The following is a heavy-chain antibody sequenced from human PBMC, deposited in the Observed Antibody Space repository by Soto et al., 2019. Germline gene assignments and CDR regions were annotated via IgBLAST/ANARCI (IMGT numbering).Heavy chain of an antibody. CDR3: AGGHFGVTMDV. J-gene: IGHJ6*02. D-gene: IGHD3-3*01. CDR2: VNGGGDIT. V-gene: IGHV3-23*01. Sequence: EVQLLESGGGLVQPGGSLRLSCAASEFTFSSSSMIWVRQPPGKGLEWVSGVNGGGDITYYAESVKGRLTISRDNSKNTRYLQMNSLRAEDTAVFYCAGGHFGVTMDVWGQGTKVTVSS. CDR1: EFTFSSSS.